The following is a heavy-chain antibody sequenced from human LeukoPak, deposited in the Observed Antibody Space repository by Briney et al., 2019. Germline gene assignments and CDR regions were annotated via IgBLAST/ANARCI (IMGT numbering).Heavy chain of an antibody. V-gene: IGHV3-48*03. Sequence: GGSLRLSCAASGFTFSSYEMNWVRQTPGKGLEWVSYISSSGSTIYYADSVKGRFTISRDNAKNSLYLQMNSLRAEETAVYYCAELGITMIGGVWGKGTTVTISS. J-gene: IGHJ6*04. CDR1: GFTFSSYE. CDR2: ISSSGSTI. D-gene: IGHD3-10*02. CDR3: AELGITMIGGV.